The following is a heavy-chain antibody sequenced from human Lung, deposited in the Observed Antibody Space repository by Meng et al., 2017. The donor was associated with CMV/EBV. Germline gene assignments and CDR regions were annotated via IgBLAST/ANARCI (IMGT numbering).Heavy chain of an antibody. J-gene: IGHJ6*02. Sequence: GESXKISCAASGFTFSDYYMSWIRQAPGKGLEWVSYISSSGSTIYYADSVKGRFTISRDNAKNSLYLQMNSLRAEDTAVYYCARGESEWAIPSYYYYYGMDVWGQGXTVTVSS. CDR1: GFTFSDYY. CDR3: ARGESEWAIPSYYYYYGMDV. V-gene: IGHV3-11*04. CDR2: ISSSGSTI. D-gene: IGHD3-3*01.